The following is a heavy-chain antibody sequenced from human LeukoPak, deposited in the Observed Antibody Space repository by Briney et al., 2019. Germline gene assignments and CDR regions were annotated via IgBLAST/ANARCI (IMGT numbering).Heavy chain of an antibody. CDR1: GYTFTFCG. CDR3: ASAGIAVAGTIFYFQH. J-gene: IGHJ1*01. D-gene: IGHD6-19*01. V-gene: IGHV1-18*04. Sequence: GASVKVCCKASGYTFTFCGISWVRQAPGQGLEWMGWISAYNGNTNYAQKLQGRVTMTTDTSTSTAYMELRSLRSDDTAVYYCASAGIAVAGTIFYFQHWGQGTLVTVSS. CDR2: ISAYNGNT.